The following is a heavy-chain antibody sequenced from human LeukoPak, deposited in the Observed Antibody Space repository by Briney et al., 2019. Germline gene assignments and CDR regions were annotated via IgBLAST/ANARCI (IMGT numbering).Heavy chain of an antibody. J-gene: IGHJ4*02. CDR2: INPNSGGT. V-gene: IGHV1-2*02. D-gene: IGHD4-17*01. Sequence: ASVKVSCKASGYTFTGYCMHWVRQAPGQGLEWMGWINPNSGGTNYAQKFQGRVTMTRDTSISTAYMELSRLRSDDTAVYYCSTTVVNPWYFDYWGQGTLVTVSS. CDR3: STTVVNPWYFDY. CDR1: GYTFTGYC.